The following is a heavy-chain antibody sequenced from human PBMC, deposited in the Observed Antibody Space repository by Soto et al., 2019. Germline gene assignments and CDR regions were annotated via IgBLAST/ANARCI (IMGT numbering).Heavy chain of an antibody. V-gene: IGHV4-31*03. J-gene: IGHJ4*02. CDR3: ARFSLELRANDY. CDR1: GGSISSGGYY. D-gene: IGHD1-7*01. Sequence: PSETRSLTCTVSGGSISSGGYYWSWIRQHPGKGLEWIGYIYYSGSTYYNPSLKSRVTISVDTSKTPFSLKLSSVTAADTAVYYCARFSLELRANDYWGQGTLVTVSS. CDR2: IYYSGST.